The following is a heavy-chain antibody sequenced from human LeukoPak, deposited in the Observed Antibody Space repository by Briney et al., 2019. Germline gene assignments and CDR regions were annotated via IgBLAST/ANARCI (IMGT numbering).Heavy chain of an antibody. Sequence: GGSLRLSCAASGFTFSRHGMHWVRQAPGKGLEWVAVIWYDGSDKYYADSVKGRFTISRNNSKNTLYLQLNSLRAEDTAVYYCARDGGGYCGGDWGQGTLVTVSS. J-gene: IGHJ4*02. CDR2: IWYDGSDK. CDR1: GFTFSRHG. D-gene: IGHD2-21*01. V-gene: IGHV3-33*01. CDR3: ARDGGGYCGGD.